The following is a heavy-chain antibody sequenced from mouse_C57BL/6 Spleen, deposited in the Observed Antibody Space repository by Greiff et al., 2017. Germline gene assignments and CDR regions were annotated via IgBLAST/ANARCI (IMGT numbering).Heavy chain of an antibody. CDR2: INPSSGYT. CDR3: ARKANWDGPDY. V-gene: IGHV1-7*01. CDR1: GYTFTSYW. J-gene: IGHJ2*01. Sequence: VQLQQSGAELAKPGASVKLSCKASGYTFTSYWMHWVKQRPGQGLEWIGYINPSSGYTKYNQKFKDKVTLTADKSSSTAYMQLSSLTYEDSAVDCCARKANWDGPDYWGQGTTLTVSS. D-gene: IGHD4-1*01.